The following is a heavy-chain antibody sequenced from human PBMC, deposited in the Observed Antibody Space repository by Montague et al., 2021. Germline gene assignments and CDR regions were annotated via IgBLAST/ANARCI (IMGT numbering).Heavy chain of an antibody. CDR2: TYYRSTWYT. J-gene: IGHJ4*02. CDR3: AREGVGDLLFSVDS. D-gene: IGHD3-10*01. CDR1: GDSVSNNNAA. Sequence: CAISGDSVSNNNAAWNWIRESPSRGLEWLGRTYYRSTWYTDYAVSVKGRIAINPDTSKNQFSLQLNSVTPEDTAVYYCAREGVGDLLFSVDSWGQGTLVTVSS. V-gene: IGHV6-1*01.